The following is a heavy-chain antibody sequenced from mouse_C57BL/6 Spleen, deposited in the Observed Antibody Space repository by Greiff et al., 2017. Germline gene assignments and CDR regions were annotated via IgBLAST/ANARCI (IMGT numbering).Heavy chain of an antibody. J-gene: IGHJ2*01. Sequence: EVQLQESGPGLVKPSQSLSLTCSVTGYSITSGYYWNWIRQFPGNKLEWMGYISYDGSNNYNPSLKNRISITRDTSKNQFFLKLNSVTTEDTATYYCARDYSNSYFDYWGQGTTLTVSS. CDR1: GYSITSGYY. V-gene: IGHV3-6*01. D-gene: IGHD2-5*01. CDR3: ARDYSNSYFDY. CDR2: ISYDGSN.